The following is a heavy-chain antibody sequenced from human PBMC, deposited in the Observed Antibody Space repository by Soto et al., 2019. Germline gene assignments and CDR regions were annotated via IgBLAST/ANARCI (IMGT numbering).Heavy chain of an antibody. CDR3: ARGTMLLLNPRWFDP. Sequence: QVQLVQSGAEVKKPGSSVKVSCKASGGTFSSYTISWVRQAPGQGLEWMGRIIPILGIANYAQKFQGRVTITADKSTSTADMELSSLRSEDTAVYYCARGTMLLLNPRWFDPWGQGTLVTVSS. V-gene: IGHV1-69*02. CDR2: IIPILGIA. CDR1: GGTFSSYT. J-gene: IGHJ5*02. D-gene: IGHD2-2*01.